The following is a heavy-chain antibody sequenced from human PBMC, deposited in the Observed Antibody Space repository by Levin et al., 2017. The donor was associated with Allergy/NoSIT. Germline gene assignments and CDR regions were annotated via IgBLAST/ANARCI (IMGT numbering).Heavy chain of an antibody. CDR1: GFTFSDYF. CDR3: ARARWLQCFDS. D-gene: IGHD5-24*01. Sequence: RAGGSLRLSCAASGFTFSDYFMSWIRQAPGKGLEWISYISSRGNNIYYADSVKGRFTISRDNAKNSLYLQMNNLRADDTALYYCARARWLQCFDSWGQGTLVTVSS. CDR2: ISSRGNNI. V-gene: IGHV3-11*01. J-gene: IGHJ4*02.